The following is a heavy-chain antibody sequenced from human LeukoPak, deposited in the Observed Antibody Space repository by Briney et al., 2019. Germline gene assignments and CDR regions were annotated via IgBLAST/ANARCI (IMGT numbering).Heavy chain of an antibody. V-gene: IGHV4-34*01. CDR1: GGSFSGYY. Sequence: SETLSLTCAVYGGSFSGYYWSWIRQPPGKGLEWIGEINHSGSTNYNPSLKSRVTMSIDTSKNQFSLNLRSVTAADTAVYFCAKVAKYYYGSETYFFFENWGQGTLVTVSS. J-gene: IGHJ4*02. D-gene: IGHD3-10*01. CDR3: AKVAKYYYGSETYFFFEN. CDR2: INHSGST.